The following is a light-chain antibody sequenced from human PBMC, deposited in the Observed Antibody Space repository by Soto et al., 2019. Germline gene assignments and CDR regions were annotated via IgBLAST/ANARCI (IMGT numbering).Light chain of an antibody. V-gene: IGKV1-39*01. CDR3: QQYGSSPWT. Sequence: DIPMTQSPSSLSASVGDRVTITCRASQSISSYLNWYQRKPGKAPKLLIYAASSLQSGVPSRFSGSGSGTDFTLTISRLEPEDFAVYYCQQYGSSPWTFGQGTKVDIK. CDR1: QSISSY. J-gene: IGKJ1*01. CDR2: AAS.